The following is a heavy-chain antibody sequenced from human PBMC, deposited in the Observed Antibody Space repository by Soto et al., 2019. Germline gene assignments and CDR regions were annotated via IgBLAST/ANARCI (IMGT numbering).Heavy chain of an antibody. J-gene: IGHJ6*02. CDR3: AKVFSNGGNWLRDLYYYYYGMDV. CDR2: ISGSGGST. CDR1: GFTFSSYA. Sequence: EVQLLESGGGLVQPGGSLRLSCAASGFTFSSYAMSWVRQAPGKGLEWVSAISGSGGSTYYADSVKGRFTISRDNSKNTLYLQMNSLRAEDTAVYYCAKVFSNGGNWLRDLYYYYYGMDVWGQGTTVTVSS. D-gene: IGHD2-15*01. V-gene: IGHV3-23*01.